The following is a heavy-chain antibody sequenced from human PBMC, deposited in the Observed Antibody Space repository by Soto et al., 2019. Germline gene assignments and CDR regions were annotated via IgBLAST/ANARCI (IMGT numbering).Heavy chain of an antibody. J-gene: IGHJ5*02. D-gene: IGHD3-22*01. CDR2: IYYSGST. CDR1: GGSISSGGYY. V-gene: IGHV4-31*03. Sequence: PSETLSLTCTVSGGSISSGGYYWSWIRQHPGKGLEWIGYIYYSGSTYYNPSLKSRVTISADTSKNQFSLKLSSVTAADTAVYYCARDRVYDSSGYYYPGNWFDPWGQGTLVTVSS. CDR3: ARDRVYDSSGYYYPGNWFDP.